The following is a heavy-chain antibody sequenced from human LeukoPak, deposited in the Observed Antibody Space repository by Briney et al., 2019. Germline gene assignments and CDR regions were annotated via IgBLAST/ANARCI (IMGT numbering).Heavy chain of an antibody. CDR1: GYSISSGYY. J-gene: IGHJ4*02. D-gene: IGHD3-10*01. V-gene: IGHV4-38-2*02. CDR2: IYHSGST. Sequence: SETLSLTCTVSGYSISSGYYWGWIRQPPGKGLEWIGSIYHSGSTYYNPSLKSRVTISVDTSKNQFSLKLSSVTAADTAVYYCARDYGLTRDYWGQGTLVTVSS. CDR3: ARDYGLTRDY.